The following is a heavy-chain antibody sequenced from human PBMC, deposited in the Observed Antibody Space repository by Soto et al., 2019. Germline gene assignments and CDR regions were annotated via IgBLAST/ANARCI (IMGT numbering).Heavy chain of an antibody. Sequence: PGGSLRLSCAASGFTFSNAWMNWVRQAPGKGLEWVGRIKSKTDGGTTDYAAPVKGRFTISRDDSKNTLYLQMNSLKTEDTAVYYCTTDTYCISTSCPHLYYYYYGMDVWGQGTTVTVSS. V-gene: IGHV3-15*07. CDR2: IKSKTDGGTT. D-gene: IGHD2-2*01. J-gene: IGHJ6*02. CDR1: GFTFSNAW. CDR3: TTDTYCISTSCPHLYYYYYGMDV.